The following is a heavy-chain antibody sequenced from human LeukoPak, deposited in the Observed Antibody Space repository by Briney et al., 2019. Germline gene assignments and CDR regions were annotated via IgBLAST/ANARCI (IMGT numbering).Heavy chain of an antibody. CDR3: ARGRADYYGSGKNYYYMDV. V-gene: IGHV1-2*02. J-gene: IGHJ6*03. D-gene: IGHD3-10*01. CDR2: INPNSGGT. Sequence: ASVKVSCKASGYTFTGYYMHWVRQAPGQGLEWMGWINPNSGGTNYAQKFQGRVTMTRNTSISTAYMELSSLRSEDTAVYYCARGRADYYGSGKNYYYMDVWGKGTTVTISS. CDR1: GYTFTGYY.